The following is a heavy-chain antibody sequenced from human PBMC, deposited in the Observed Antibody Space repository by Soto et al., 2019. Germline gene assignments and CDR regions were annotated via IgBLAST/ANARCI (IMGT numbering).Heavy chain of an antibody. CDR3: ARTGRSSGYSSDDTVDY. CDR2: IYPGDSDT. D-gene: IGHD3-22*01. Sequence: PGESLKISCKGSGYSFTSYWIGWVRQMPGKGLEWMGIIYPGDSDTRYSPSFQGQVTISADKSISTAYLQWSSLKASDTAMYYCARTGRSSGYSSDDTVDYWGQGTLVSVSS. V-gene: IGHV5-51*01. CDR1: GYSFTSYW. J-gene: IGHJ4*02.